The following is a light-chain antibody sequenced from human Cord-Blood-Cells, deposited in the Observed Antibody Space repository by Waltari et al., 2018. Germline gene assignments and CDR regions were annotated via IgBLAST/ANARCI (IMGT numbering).Light chain of an antibody. Sequence: QSALTQPASVSGSPGQSLTIPCTGTSSDVGGYTYVSWYQQHPGKAPKLMIYEVSNRPSGVSNRFSGSKSGNTASLTISGLQAEDEADYYCSSYTSSSTYVFGTGTKVTVL. CDR3: SSYTSSSTYV. CDR2: EVS. V-gene: IGLV2-14*01. J-gene: IGLJ1*01. CDR1: SSDVGGYTY.